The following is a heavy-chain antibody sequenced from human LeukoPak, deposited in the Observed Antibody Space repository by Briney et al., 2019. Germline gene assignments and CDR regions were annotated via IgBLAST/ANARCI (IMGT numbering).Heavy chain of an antibody. J-gene: IGHJ4*02. CDR2: ISSSSSYI. D-gene: IGHD1-26*01. CDR3: ARGVVGATPTPDY. V-gene: IGHV3-21*01. Sequence: GGSLRLSCAASGFTFSSYSMNWVRQAPGKGLEWVSSISSSSSYIYYADSVKGRFTISRDNAKNSLYLQMNSLRAEDTAVYYCARGVVGATPTPDYWGQGTLVTVSS. CDR1: GFTFSSYS.